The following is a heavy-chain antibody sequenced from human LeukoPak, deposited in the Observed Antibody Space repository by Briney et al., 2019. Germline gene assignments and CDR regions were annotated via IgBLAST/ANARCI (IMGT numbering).Heavy chain of an antibody. J-gene: IGHJ4*02. CDR3: ARDASPSWYYYDSSGYPDY. CDR2: INPSGGST. V-gene: IGHV1-46*01. CDR1: GYTFTGYY. D-gene: IGHD3-22*01. Sequence: GASVKVSCKASGYTFTGYYMHWVRQAPGQGLEWMGIINPSGGSTSYAQKFQGRVTMTRDMSTSTVYMELSSLRSEDTAVHYCARDASPSWYYYDSSGYPDYWGQGTLVTVSS.